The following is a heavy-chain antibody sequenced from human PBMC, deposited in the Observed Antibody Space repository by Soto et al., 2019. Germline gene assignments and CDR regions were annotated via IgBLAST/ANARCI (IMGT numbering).Heavy chain of an antibody. Sequence: QVQLQESGSGLLKPSLTLSLDCSVSGDSLRRGFHHWSWIRQTPGKGLQLIGYIDTNGDTHYDPSLRNRLNMSIVTTESRFSLKVTSVTAADTAVYYCARGTVYYCPNDKCGFFFDHWGQGALVTVTS. CDR2: IDTNGDT. D-gene: IGHD2-8*01. J-gene: IGHJ4*02. CDR3: ARGTVYYCPNDKCGFFFDH. CDR1: GDSLRRGFHH. V-gene: IGHV4-31*03.